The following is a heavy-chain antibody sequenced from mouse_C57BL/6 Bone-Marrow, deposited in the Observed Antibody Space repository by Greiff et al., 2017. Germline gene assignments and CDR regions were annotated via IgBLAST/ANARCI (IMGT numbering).Heavy chain of an antibody. V-gene: IGHV1-69*01. Sequence: VQLQQPGAELVMPGASVKLSCKASGYTFTSYWMHWVKQRPGPGLEWIGEIDPSDSYTNYNQKFKGKSTLTVDKSSSTAYMQLSSLTSEDSAVYYCARWGDYAMDYWGQGTSVTVSS. CDR2: IDPSDSYT. CDR3: ARWGDYAMDY. CDR1: GYTFTSYW. J-gene: IGHJ4*01.